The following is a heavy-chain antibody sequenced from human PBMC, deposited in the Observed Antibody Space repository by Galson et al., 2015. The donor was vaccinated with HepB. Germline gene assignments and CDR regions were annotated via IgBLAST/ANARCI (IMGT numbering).Heavy chain of an antibody. CDR1: GYTFGSYD. Sequence: SVKVSCKASGYTFGSYDINWVRQATGQGLEWMGWMNPNSGSTGYAQKFQGRVTMTRDTSISTVYMELSSLRSEDTAVYYCARGVQQWLSHGRVDYFDYWGQGTLVTVSS. D-gene: IGHD6-19*01. CDR3: ARGVQQWLSHGRVDYFDY. CDR2: MNPNSGST. V-gene: IGHV1-8*01. J-gene: IGHJ4*02.